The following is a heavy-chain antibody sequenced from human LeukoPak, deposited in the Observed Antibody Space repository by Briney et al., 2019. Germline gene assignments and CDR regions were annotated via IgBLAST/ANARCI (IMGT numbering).Heavy chain of an antibody. V-gene: IGHV2-70*11. D-gene: IGHD4-17*01. Sequence: SGPALVKPTQTLTLTCTFSGFSLSTSGMCVSWIRQPPGKALEWLARIDWDDDKYYSTSLKTRITISKDTTKNQVVLTMTNMDPVDTATYYCARTMTTVTLGAFDIWGQGTMVTVSS. CDR3: ARTMTTVTLGAFDI. J-gene: IGHJ3*02. CDR1: GFSLSTSGMC. CDR2: IDWDDDK.